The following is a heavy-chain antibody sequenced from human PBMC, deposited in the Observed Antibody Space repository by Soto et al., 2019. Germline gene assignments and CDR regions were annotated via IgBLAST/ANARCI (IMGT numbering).Heavy chain of an antibody. CDR2: IIDSGGYT. CDR3: AKETYYYYGMDV. Sequence: GGSLRLSCAASGFTFSSSTMNWVRQAPGKGLEWVSAIIDSGGYTYYADSVKGRFTIPRDNSKNTLYLQMNSLRAEDTALYYCAKETYYYYGMDVWGQGTTVTVSS. J-gene: IGHJ6*02. V-gene: IGHV3-23*01. CDR1: GFTFSSST.